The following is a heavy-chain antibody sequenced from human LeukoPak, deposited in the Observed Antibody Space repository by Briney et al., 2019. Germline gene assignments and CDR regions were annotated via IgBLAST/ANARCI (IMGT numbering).Heavy chain of an antibody. D-gene: IGHD5-12*01. V-gene: IGHV1-24*01. CDR2: FDPEDDET. CDR3: ATDIVATSDPGVYYYYGMDV. J-gene: IGHJ6*02. CDR1: GYTLTELS. Sequence: ASVTVSCKASGYTLTELSMHWVRQAPGKGLEWMGSFDPEDDETNYAQKLQGGVTMTEDTSTDTAYMELSSLRSEDTAVYYCATDIVATSDPGVYYYYGMDVWGQGTTVTVSS.